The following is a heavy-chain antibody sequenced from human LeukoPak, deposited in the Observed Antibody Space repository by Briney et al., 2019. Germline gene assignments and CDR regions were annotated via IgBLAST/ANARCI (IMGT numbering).Heavy chain of an antibody. CDR3: AKDRGWGLDY. D-gene: IGHD7-27*01. CDR1: GFIFNSYG. J-gene: IGHJ4*02. V-gene: IGHV3-23*01. Sequence: SGGSLRLSCAASGFIFNSYGMSWVRQAPGKGLEWVSALSGSGDTTYYADSVKGRFTISRDNSKNTLYLQMNSLRVEDTAIYYCAKDRGWGLDYWGQGTLVTVSS. CDR2: LSGSGDTT.